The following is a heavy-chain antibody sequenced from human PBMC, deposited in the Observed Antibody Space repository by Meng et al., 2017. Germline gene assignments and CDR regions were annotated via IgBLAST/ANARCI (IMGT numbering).Heavy chain of an antibody. CDR1: GFTFSIYA. J-gene: IGHJ4*02. V-gene: IGHV3-23*01. Sequence: GGSLRLSCPASGFTFSIYAMSWVRQAPGRGLEWVSAISGSGGSTYYADPVKGRFTIYRDNSKNTLYLQMKSLRAEDTAVYYCANKKEGYSNGYGPPDVSGDGYWGQGTLVTVSS. D-gene: IGHD5-18*01. CDR2: ISGSGGST. CDR3: ANKKEGYSNGYGPPDVSGDGY.